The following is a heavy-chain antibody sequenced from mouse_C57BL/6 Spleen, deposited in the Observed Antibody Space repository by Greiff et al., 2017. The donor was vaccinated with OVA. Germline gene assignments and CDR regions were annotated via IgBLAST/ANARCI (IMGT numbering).Heavy chain of an antibody. CDR2: ISSGSSTI. CDR3: ARLGGVYYAMDY. V-gene: IGHV5-17*01. CDR1: GFTFSDYG. D-gene: IGHD1-1*02. J-gene: IGHJ4*01. Sequence: EVKLMESGGGLVKPGGSLKLSCAASGFTFSDYGMHWVRQAPEKGLEWVAYISSGSSTIYYADTVKGRFTISRDNAKNTLFLQMTSLRSEDTAMYYCARLGGVYYAMDYWGQGTSVTGSS.